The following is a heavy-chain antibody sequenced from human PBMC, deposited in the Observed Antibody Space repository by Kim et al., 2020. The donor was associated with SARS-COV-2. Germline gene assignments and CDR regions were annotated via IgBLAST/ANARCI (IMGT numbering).Heavy chain of an antibody. Sequence: SETLSLTCTVSGGSISSSSYYWGWIRQPPGKGLEWIGSIYYSGSTYYNPSLKSRVTISVDTSKNQFSLKLSSVTAADTAVYYCARVSGVRAGGYWGQGTL. D-gene: IGHD7-27*01. J-gene: IGHJ4*02. V-gene: IGHV4-39*07. CDR2: IYYSGST. CDR3: ARVSGVRAGGY. CDR1: GGSISSSSYY.